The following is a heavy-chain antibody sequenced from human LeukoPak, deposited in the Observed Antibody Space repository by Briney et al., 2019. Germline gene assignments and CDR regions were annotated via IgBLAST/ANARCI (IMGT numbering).Heavy chain of an antibody. V-gene: IGHV1-46*01. CDR2: INPRGGST. CDR3: ARGGGPGNYPFDF. J-gene: IGHJ4*02. CDR1: GYTFTDYY. Sequence: ASVKVSCKASGYTFTDYYMHWVRQAPGQGLEWVGIINPRGGSTTYAQKFQGRVTMTRDTSTSTVYMELSSLKSDDTAVYYCARGGGPGNYPFDFWGQGTLVTVSS. D-gene: IGHD1-7*01.